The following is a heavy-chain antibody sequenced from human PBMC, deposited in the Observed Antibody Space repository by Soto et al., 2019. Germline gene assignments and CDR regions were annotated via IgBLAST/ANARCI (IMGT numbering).Heavy chain of an antibody. CDR3: ARGRNWNRVSGGSPLSV. Sequence: SETLSLTCAVYGGSFSGYYWSWLRQPPGKWLEWIGEINHSGNTNYNSSLKSRVTISLDTSKSHFSLKLTSVTAADTAVYYCARGRNWNRVSGGSPLSVWGQGTTVT. J-gene: IGHJ6*02. D-gene: IGHD1-20*01. CDR1: GGSFSGYY. V-gene: IGHV4-34*01. CDR2: INHSGNT.